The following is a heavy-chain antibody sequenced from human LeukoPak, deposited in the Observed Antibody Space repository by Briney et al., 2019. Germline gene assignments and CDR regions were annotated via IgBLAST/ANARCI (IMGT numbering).Heavy chain of an antibody. CDR1: GGSFSGYY. V-gene: IGHV4-34*01. J-gene: IGHJ5*02. D-gene: IGHD2-8*01. CDR3: ARGRGVFRYNWFDP. CDR2: INHSGST. Sequence: SETLSLTCAVYGGSFSGYYWSWIRQPPGKGLEWIGEINHSGSTNYNPSLKSRVTISVDASKNQFSLKLSSVTAADTAVYYCARGRGVFRYNWFDPWGQGTLVTVSS.